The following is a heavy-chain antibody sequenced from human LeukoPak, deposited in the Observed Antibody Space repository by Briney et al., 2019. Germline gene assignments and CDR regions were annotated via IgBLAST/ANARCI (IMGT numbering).Heavy chain of an antibody. CDR1: GFTFSSYS. CDR2: ISSSGSTI. J-gene: IGHJ6*02. CDR3: AREGVGATYNYYGMDV. D-gene: IGHD1-26*01. V-gene: IGHV3-48*04. Sequence: GGSLRLSCAASGFTFSSYSMNWVRQAPGKGLEWVSYISSSGSTIYYADSVKGRFTISRDNAKNSLYLQMNSLSAEDTAVYYCAREGVGATYNYYGMDVWGQGTTVTVSS.